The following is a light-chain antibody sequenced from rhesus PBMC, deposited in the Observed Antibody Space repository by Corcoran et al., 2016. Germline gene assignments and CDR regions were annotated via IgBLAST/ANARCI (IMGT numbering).Light chain of an antibody. J-gene: IGKJ3*01. V-gene: IGKV1-74*01. Sequence: DIQMTQSPSSLSASVGDRVTITCRATENVKNKLHWYQQKPGKAPQLLIYTASTLQSGVPSRFRGSGSGTDYTFTISNLQPEDVATYYCQHSYGAPFTFGPGTKLDIK. CDR1: ENVKNK. CDR3: QHSYGAPFT. CDR2: TAS.